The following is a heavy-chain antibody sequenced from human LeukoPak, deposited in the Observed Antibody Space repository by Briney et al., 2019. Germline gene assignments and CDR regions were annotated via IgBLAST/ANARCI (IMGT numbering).Heavy chain of an antibody. CDR3: ARDRRGYSGYNPFDY. V-gene: IGHV4-59*01. CDR2: IYYSGST. J-gene: IGHJ4*02. CDR1: GGSISSYY. Sequence: KPSETLSLTCTVSGGSISSYYWSWIRQPPGKGLEWIGYIYYSGSTNYNPSLKSRVTISVDTSKNQFSLKLSSVTAADTAVYYCARDRRGYSGYNPFDYWGQGTLVTVSS. D-gene: IGHD5-12*01.